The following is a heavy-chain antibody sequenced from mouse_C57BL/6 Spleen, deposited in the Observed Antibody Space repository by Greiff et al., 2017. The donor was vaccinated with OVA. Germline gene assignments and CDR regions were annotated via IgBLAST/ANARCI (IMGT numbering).Heavy chain of an antibody. J-gene: IGHJ2*01. CDR3: ARTSYYYGSSDPDY. D-gene: IGHD1-1*01. CDR1: GYTFTSYW. V-gene: IGHV1-50*01. Sequence: VKLKQPGAELVKPGASVKLSCKASGYTFTSYWMQWVKQRPGQGLEWIGEIDPSDSYTNYNQKFKGKATLTVDTSSSTAYMQRSSLTSEDSAVYYGARTSYYYGSSDPDYWGQGTTLTVSS. CDR2: IDPSDSYT.